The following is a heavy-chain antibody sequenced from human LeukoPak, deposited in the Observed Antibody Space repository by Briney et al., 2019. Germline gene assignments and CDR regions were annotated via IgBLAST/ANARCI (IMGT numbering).Heavy chain of an antibody. Sequence: PGGSLRLSCAASGFSFSSYGMHWVRQAPGKGLEWVAIISYDGSKKYYADSVKGRFTISRDNSKNTLYLQMNSLRAEDTAVYYCARSRISAADPLDYWGQGTLVTVSS. CDR2: ISYDGSKK. CDR3: ARSRISAADPLDY. J-gene: IGHJ4*02. CDR1: GFSFSSYG. D-gene: IGHD6-13*01. V-gene: IGHV3-30*03.